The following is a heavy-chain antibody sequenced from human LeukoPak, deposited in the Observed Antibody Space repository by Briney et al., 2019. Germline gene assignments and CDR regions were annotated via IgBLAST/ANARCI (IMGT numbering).Heavy chain of an antibody. CDR3: ARAPSEDFSDY. Sequence: PSETLSLTCAVSGGSISNYYWSWIRQPPGKGLEWIGYIHYTGSTNYNPSLKSRVTISADTSKNQFSRKLISVTAADTAVYYGARAPSEDFSDYWGEGTLVTVSS. V-gene: IGHV4-59*01. J-gene: IGHJ4*02. CDR2: IHYTGST. CDR1: GGSISNYY. D-gene: IGHD3/OR15-3a*01.